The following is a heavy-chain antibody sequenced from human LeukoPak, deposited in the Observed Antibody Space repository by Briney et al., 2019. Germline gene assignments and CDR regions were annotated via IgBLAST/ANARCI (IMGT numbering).Heavy chain of an antibody. J-gene: IGHJ4*02. D-gene: IGHD1-1*01. CDR2: IQEDGSDK. Sequence: PGGSLRLSCAGSGFTFSDYWMTWVRQAPGKGLEWVANIQEDGSDKYYVDSVKGRFTISRDNAKNSLYLQMNSLRAEDTAVYYCARDNTREGDYWGQGTLVTVSS. V-gene: IGHV3-7*03. CDR3: ARDNTREGDY. CDR1: GFTFSDYW.